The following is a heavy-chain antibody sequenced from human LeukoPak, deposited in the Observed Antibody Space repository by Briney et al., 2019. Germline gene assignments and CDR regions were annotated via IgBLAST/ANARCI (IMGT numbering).Heavy chain of an antibody. J-gene: IGHJ4*02. CDR1: GYSFTSYW. V-gene: IGHV5-51*01. CDR2: IYPGDSDT. Sequence: GESLKISCKGSGYSFTSYWIGWVLQMPGKGLEWMVIIYPGDSDTRYSPSFQGQVTISADKSISTAYLQWSSLKASDTAMYYCARQRWDYGDYPYYFDYWGQGTLVTVSS. D-gene: IGHD4-17*01. CDR3: ARQRWDYGDYPYYFDY.